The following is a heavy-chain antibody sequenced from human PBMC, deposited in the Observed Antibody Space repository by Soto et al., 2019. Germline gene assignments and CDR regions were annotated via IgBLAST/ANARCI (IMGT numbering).Heavy chain of an antibody. CDR2: INPKSGGT. CDR3: ARGDSTDCSNGVCSFFYNHDMDV. Sequence: ASVKVFCKASGYSFTDYHIHWVRQAPGQGLEWLGRINPKSGGTSTAQKFQGWVTMTTDTSISTASMELTRLTSDDTAIYYCARGDSTDCSNGVCSFFYNHDMDVWGQGTTVTVSS. J-gene: IGHJ6*01. V-gene: IGHV1-2*04. CDR1: GYSFTDYH. D-gene: IGHD2-8*01.